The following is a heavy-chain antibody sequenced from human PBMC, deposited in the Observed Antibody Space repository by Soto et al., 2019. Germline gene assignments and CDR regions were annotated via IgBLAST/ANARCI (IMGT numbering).Heavy chain of an antibody. CDR2: VYYNENT. V-gene: IGHV4-39*01. D-gene: IGHD3-10*01. CDR3: ARRERYYGSPGWFDP. J-gene: IGHJ5*01. CDR1: GASINNFAYY. Sequence: QLQLRESGPGLVRPSETLSLTCSVSGASINNFAYYWGWIRQPPGKGLEWIGTVYYNENTYYTPSLRSRVAISVDTAKNQFSLNRRSVTAADTAVYFCARRERYYGSPGWFDPWGQGTLVTVSS.